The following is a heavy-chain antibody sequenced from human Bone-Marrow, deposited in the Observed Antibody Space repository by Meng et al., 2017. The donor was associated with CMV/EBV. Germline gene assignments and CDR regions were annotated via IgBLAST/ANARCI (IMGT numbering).Heavy chain of an antibody. CDR1: GGSISSYY. V-gene: IGHV4-59*01. CDR3: ARGIITIFGVVHDAFDI. Sequence: SETLSLTCTVSGGSISSYYWSWIRQPPGKGLEWIGYIYYSGSTNYNPSLKSRVTISVDTSKNQFSLKLSSVTAADTAVYYCARGIITIFGVVHDAFDIWGQATMVTVSS. CDR2: IYYSGST. D-gene: IGHD3-3*01. J-gene: IGHJ3*02.